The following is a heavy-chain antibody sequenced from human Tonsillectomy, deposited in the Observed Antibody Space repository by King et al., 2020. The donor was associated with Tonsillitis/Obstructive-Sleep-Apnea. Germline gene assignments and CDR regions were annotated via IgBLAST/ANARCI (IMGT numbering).Heavy chain of an antibody. CDR3: ARDRTPAGYYYYGMDV. J-gene: IGHJ6*02. Sequence: QLVQSGAEVEKPGASVKVSCKASGYTFTGYYMHWVRQAPGQGFEWMGWINPNSGATNYAQKFQGRVTMTRDTPISTAYMELSRLRSDDTAVYYCARDRTPAGYYYYGMDVWAQGTTVTVSS. CDR2: INPNSGAT. CDR1: GYTFTGYY. V-gene: IGHV1-2*02. D-gene: IGHD6-13*01.